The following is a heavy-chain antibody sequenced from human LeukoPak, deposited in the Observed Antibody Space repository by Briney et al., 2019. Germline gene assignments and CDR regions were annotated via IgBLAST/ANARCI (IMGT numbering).Heavy chain of an antibody. V-gene: IGHV3-33*08. Sequence: GGSLRLSCAASGFTFSSYWMSWVRQAPGKGLEWVTAIWYDGSKKLYADSLKGRFTISRDDPKNTLYLQMNGLRAEDTAVYYCARDLSFGSLDFDNWGQGTLVTVSS. J-gene: IGHJ4*02. CDR1: GFTFSSYW. D-gene: IGHD6-13*01. CDR3: ARDLSFGSLDFDN. CDR2: IWYDGSKK.